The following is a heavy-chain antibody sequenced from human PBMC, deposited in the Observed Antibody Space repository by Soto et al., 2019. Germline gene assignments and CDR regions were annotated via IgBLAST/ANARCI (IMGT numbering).Heavy chain of an antibody. Sequence: GGSLRLSCAASGFTFSDYYMSWIRQAPGKGLEWVSYISSSSGYTNYADSVKGRFTISRDNAKNSLYLQMNSLRAEETAVYYCAKEYSRLHYWGQGTLVTVSS. J-gene: IGHJ4*02. D-gene: IGHD4-4*01. CDR1: GFTFSDYY. V-gene: IGHV3-11*06. CDR3: AKEYSRLHY. CDR2: ISSSSGYT.